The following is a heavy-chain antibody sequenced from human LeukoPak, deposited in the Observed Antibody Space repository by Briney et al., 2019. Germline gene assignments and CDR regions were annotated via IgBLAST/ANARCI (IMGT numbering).Heavy chain of an antibody. V-gene: IGHV4-61*08. CDR2: IYYSGST. Sequence: SETLSLTCTVSGGSISSGGYYWSWIRQPPGKGLEWIGYIYYSGSTNYNPSLKSRVTISVDTSKNQFSLKLSSVTAADTAVYYCASYDFWSGYLDVWGQGTTVTVSS. J-gene: IGHJ6*02. CDR3: ASYDFWSGYLDV. CDR1: GGSISSGGYY. D-gene: IGHD3-3*01.